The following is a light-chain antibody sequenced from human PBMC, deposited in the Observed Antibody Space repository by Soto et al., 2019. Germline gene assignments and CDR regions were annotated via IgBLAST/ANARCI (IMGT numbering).Light chain of an antibody. Sequence: EIVLTQSPATLSLSPGEKPTLSCRASQSVSSYLAWYQQKPGKAPRLLIYDASNRATGIPARLSGSGSGTDFTLTIRSLEPEDFAVYYCQQRSNWPFFGQGTRLEIK. CDR3: QQRSNWPF. V-gene: IGKV3-11*01. CDR1: QSVSSY. J-gene: IGKJ5*01. CDR2: DAS.